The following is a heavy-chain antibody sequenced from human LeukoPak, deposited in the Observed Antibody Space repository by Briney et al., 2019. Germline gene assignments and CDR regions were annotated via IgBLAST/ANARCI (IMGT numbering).Heavy chain of an antibody. CDR3: ARDCSSTSCRGDFDY. CDR2: ISAYNGNT. CDR1: GYTFTDYG. D-gene: IGHD2-2*01. J-gene: IGHJ4*02. V-gene: IGHV1-18*01. Sequence: ASVKVSCKASGYTFTDYGITWVRQAPGQGLEWMGWISAYNGNTNYAQKFQGRVTMTTDTSTSTAYMELRSLRSDDTAVYYCARDCSSTSCRGDFDYWGQGTLVTVSS.